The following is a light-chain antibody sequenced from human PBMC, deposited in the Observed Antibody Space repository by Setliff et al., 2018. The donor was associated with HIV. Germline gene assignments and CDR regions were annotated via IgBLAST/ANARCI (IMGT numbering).Light chain of an antibody. CDR1: SSDVGGYNY. CDR2: EVT. J-gene: IGLJ1*01. Sequence: QSALTQPASVSGSPGQSITMSCTGTSSDVGGYNYVSWYQHHPGKAPKLMIYEVTNRPSGVSSRFSGSTSGNTASLTIFGLQAEDEADYYCSSYTNSNSYVFGTGTKVTVL. CDR3: SSYTNSNSYV. V-gene: IGLV2-14*01.